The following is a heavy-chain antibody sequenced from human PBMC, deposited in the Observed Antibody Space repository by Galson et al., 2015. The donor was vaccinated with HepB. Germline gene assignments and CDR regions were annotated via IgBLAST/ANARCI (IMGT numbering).Heavy chain of an antibody. Sequence: QSGAEVKKPGESLKISCKGSGYSFTSYWIGWVRQMPGKGLEWMGIIYPGDSDTRYSPSFQGQVTISADKSISTAYLQWSSLKASDTAMYYCAVGQLWPRSSWERGENYWGQGTLVTVSS. D-gene: IGHD6-13*01. V-gene: IGHV5-51*03. J-gene: IGHJ4*02. CDR3: AVGQLWPRSSWERGENY. CDR1: GYSFTSYW. CDR2: IYPGDSDT.